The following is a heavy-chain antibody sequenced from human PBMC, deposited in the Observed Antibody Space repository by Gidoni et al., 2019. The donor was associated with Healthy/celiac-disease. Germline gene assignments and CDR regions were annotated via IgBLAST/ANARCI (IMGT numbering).Heavy chain of an antibody. J-gene: IGHJ3*02. CDR2: ISWNSGSI. CDR3: AKDLSIAAAGSGDAFDI. Sequence: EVPLVESGGGLVQPGRSLRLSCAASGFPFDDYTLHWVRHAPGTCLEWVSGISWNSGSIGYADSVKGRFTISRDNAKNSLYLQMNSLRAEDTALYYCAKDLSIAAAGSGDAFDIWGQGTMVTVSS. V-gene: IGHV3-9*01. D-gene: IGHD6-13*01. CDR1: GFPFDDYT.